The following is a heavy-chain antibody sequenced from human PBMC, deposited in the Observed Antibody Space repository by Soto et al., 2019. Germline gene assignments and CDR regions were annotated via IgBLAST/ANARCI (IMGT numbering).Heavy chain of an antibody. J-gene: IGHJ6*03. Sequence: EVQLVESGGGLVQPGGSLRLSCAASGFTVSSNYMSWVRQAPGKGLEWVSVIYSGGSTYYADSVKGRFTISRDNSKNTLYLQMNSLRAEDTAVYYCARGRAGYDSGGYYYYYMDVWGKGTTVTVSS. V-gene: IGHV3-66*01. D-gene: IGHD5-12*01. CDR2: IYSGGST. CDR3: ARGRAGYDSGGYYYYYMDV. CDR1: GFTVSSNY.